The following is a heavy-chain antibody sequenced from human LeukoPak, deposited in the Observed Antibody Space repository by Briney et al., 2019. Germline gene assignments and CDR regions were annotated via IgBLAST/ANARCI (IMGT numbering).Heavy chain of an antibody. J-gene: IGHJ4*02. CDR1: GGSFSGYC. CDR2: INHSGST. D-gene: IGHD1-26*01. V-gene: IGHV4-34*01. CDR3: AVAGRWELLPDY. Sequence: PSETLSLTCVVYGGSFSGYCCSWIRQPPGKGLEWIGEINHSGSTNYNPSLKSRVTISVDTSKNQFSLKLSSVTAADTAVYYCAVAGRWELLPDYWGQGTLVTVSS.